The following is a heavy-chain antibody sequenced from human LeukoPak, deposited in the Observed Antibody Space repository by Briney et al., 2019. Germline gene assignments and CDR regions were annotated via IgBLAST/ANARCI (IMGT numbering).Heavy chain of an antibody. V-gene: IGHV3-9*01. CDR3: AKAGPNWGSHYYYYMDV. Sequence: HPGGSLRLSCAASGFTFDDYAMHWVRQAPGKGLEWVSGISWNSGSIGYADSVKGRFTISRDNAKNSLYLQMNSLRAEDTALYYCAKAGPNWGSHYYYYMDVWGKGTTVTVSS. CDR1: GFTFDDYA. J-gene: IGHJ6*03. CDR2: ISWNSGSI. D-gene: IGHD7-27*01.